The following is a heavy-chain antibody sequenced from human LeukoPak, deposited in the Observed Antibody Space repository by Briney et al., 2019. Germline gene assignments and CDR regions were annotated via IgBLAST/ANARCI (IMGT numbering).Heavy chain of an antibody. V-gene: IGHV3-23*01. J-gene: IGHJ4*02. CDR3: AKGNGYSYGRYYFDY. Sequence: EGSLRLSCAASGFTFSSYAMGWVRQAPGKGLEWVSAITASGGNTYYADSVKGRFTISRDNSKNTLYLQVNSLRAEDTAVYYCAKGNGYSYGRYYFDYWGQGTLVTVSS. CDR2: ITASGGNT. D-gene: IGHD5-18*01. CDR1: GFTFSSYA.